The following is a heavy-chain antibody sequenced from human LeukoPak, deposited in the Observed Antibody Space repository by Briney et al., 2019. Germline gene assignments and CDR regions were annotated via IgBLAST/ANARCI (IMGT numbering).Heavy chain of an antibody. D-gene: IGHD3-22*01. CDR3: ARGRGYYYADY. CDR2: INHSGST. V-gene: IGHV4-34*01. J-gene: IGHJ4*02. Sequence: SETLSLTCAVYGGSFSGYYWSWIRQPPGKGLEWIGEINHSGSTNYNPSLKSRVTISVDTSKNQFSLKLSSVTAADTAVYYCARGRGYYYADYWGQGTLVTVSS. CDR1: GGSFSGYY.